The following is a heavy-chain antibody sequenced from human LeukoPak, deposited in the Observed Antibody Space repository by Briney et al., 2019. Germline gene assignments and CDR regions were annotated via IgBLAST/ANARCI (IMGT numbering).Heavy chain of an antibody. V-gene: IGHV1-2*02. D-gene: IGHD3-3*01. CDR2: INPNSGGT. CDR3: ARDLRNWSGYSDYMDV. CDR1: GYTFTGYY. Sequence: ASVKVSCKASGYTFTGYYMHWVRQAPGQGLEWMGWINPNSGGTNYAQKFQGRVTMTRDTSISTAYMELSRLRSDDTAVYYCARDLRNWSGYSDYMDVWGKGTTVTVS. J-gene: IGHJ6*03.